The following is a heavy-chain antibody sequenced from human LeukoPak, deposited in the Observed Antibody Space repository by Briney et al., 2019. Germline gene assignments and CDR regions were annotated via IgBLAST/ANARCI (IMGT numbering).Heavy chain of an antibody. Sequence: GGSLRLSCAASGFTFSSYSMNWVRQAPGKGLGWVSSISSSSSYIYYADSVKGRFTISRDNAKNSLYLQMNSLRAEDTAVYYCARDRLAAVNWFDPWGQGTLVTVSS. CDR2: ISSSSSYI. V-gene: IGHV3-21*01. CDR3: ARDRLAAVNWFDP. J-gene: IGHJ5*02. CDR1: GFTFSSYS. D-gene: IGHD6-13*01.